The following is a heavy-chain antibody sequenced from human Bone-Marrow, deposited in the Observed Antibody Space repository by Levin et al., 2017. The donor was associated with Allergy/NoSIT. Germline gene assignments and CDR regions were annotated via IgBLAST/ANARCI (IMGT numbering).Heavy chain of an antibody. D-gene: IGHD6-19*01. V-gene: IGHV3-30-3*01. J-gene: IGHJ4*01. CDR1: GFTSRPDA. Sequence: GGSLRLSCKVSGFTSRPDAIHWVRQAPGEGLEWVAVISYGRSDKYYADSVKGRFTISRDTSDNTVYLQVSSLRDEDTAVYYCATDPVGGKPDYFDFWGQGTLVTVSS. CDR2: ISYGRSDK. CDR3: ATDPVGGKPDYFDF.